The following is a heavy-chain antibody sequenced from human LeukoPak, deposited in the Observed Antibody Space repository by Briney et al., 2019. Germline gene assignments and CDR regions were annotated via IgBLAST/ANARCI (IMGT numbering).Heavy chain of an antibody. V-gene: IGHV3-23*01. CDR1: GFTFSSYA. Sequence: GGSLRLSCAASGFTFSSYAMSWVRQAPGKGLEWVSAISGSGGSTYYVDSVKGRFTISRDNSKNTLYLQMNSLRAEDTAVYYCAKSEDSPIWFGELKRDYWGQGTLVTVSS. CDR3: AKSEDSPIWFGELKRDY. J-gene: IGHJ4*02. D-gene: IGHD3-10*01. CDR2: ISGSGGST.